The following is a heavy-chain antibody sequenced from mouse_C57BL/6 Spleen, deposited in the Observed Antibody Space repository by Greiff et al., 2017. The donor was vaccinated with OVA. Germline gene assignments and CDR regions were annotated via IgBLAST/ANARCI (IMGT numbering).Heavy chain of an antibody. CDR1: GYSITSGYY. V-gene: IGHV3-6*01. J-gene: IGHJ2*01. D-gene: IGHD2-2*01. Sequence: EVKLEESGPGLVKPSQSLSLTCSVTGYSITSGYYWNWIRQFPGNKLEWMGYISSDGSNNYNPSLKNRISITRDTSKNQFFLKLNSVTTEDTATYYCARKEEGYGFDDWGQGTTLTVSS. CDR2: ISSDGSN. CDR3: ARKEEGYGFDD.